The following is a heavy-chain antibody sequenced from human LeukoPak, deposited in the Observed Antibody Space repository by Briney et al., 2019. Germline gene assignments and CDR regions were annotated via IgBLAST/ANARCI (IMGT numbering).Heavy chain of an antibody. Sequence: GGSLRLSCAASGLTFSHYHFHWVRQAPGKGLEWVAFVSKYGADNYYADSVNGRFTVSRDNSKNTLYLQMNSLRPEDTAVYYCARDSPRRRSTVVTLIDYWGQGTLVTVSS. V-gene: IGHV3-30*04. J-gene: IGHJ4*02. CDR2: VSKYGADN. CDR1: GLTFSHYH. D-gene: IGHD4-23*01. CDR3: ARDSPRRRSTVVTLIDY.